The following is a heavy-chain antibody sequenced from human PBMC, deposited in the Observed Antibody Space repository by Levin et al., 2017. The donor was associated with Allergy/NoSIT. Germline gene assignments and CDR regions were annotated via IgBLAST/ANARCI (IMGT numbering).Heavy chain of an antibody. V-gene: IGHV4-39*07. D-gene: IGHD1-1*01. CDR1: DDSIGSSPYF. J-gene: IGHJ4*02. CDR3: ARGTRTGTKRIDY. Sequence: SQTLSLTCTVSDDSIGSSPYFWGWIRQPPGKGLEWIWSISDSGSTYYSLSLKSRVTISKDTSKNQLSLRLTSVTAADTALYYCARGTRTGTKRIDYWGQGTLVTVSS. CDR2: ISDSGST.